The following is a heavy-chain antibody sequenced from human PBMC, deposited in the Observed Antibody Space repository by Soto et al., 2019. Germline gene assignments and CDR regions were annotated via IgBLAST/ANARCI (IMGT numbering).Heavy chain of an antibody. J-gene: IGHJ6*02. CDR1: GGAVTTYH. CDR3: AKFRDGFYYYYGMDV. V-gene: IGHV4-59*02. CDR2: IYNSGNT. D-gene: IGHD3-10*01. Sequence: QVQLQESGPGLVKPSETLSLTCTVSGGAVTTYHWTWIRQPPGQGLEWIGYIYNSGNTNYSPSLKSRVTMSIDTSKNQVTLTLNSVTAADSAMYYCAKFRDGFYYYYGMDVWGQGTSVTVS.